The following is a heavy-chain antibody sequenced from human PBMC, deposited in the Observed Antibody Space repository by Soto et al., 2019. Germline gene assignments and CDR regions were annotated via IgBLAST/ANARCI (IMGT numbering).Heavy chain of an antibody. CDR2: IFYSGSSYSSGTT. CDR1: GGSISTGDYY. CDR3: ARRREYCNGGRCWALLDY. D-gene: IGHD2-15*01. J-gene: IGHJ4*02. Sequence: QLQLQESGPGVVKPSETLSLTCTVSGGSISTGDYYWGWIRQPPGKGLEWIGTIFYSGSSYSSGTTYYNPSLKSRVTISVDTSKNQFSLTLRSVTAADTAVYYCARRREYCNGGRCWALLDYWGQGTLVTVSS. V-gene: IGHV4-39*01.